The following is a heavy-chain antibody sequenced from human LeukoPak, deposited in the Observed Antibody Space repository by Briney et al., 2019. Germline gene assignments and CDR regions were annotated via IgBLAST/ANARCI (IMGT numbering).Heavy chain of an antibody. CDR2: INPNSGGT. Sequence: ASVKVSCKASGYTFTGYYMHWVRQAPGQGLEWMGWINPNSGGTNYAQKFQGRVTITADESTSTAYMELSSLRSEDTAVYYCATDYGDYDLGMDVWGQGTTVTVSS. J-gene: IGHJ6*02. D-gene: IGHD4-17*01. CDR3: ATDYGDYDLGMDV. CDR1: GYTFTGYY. V-gene: IGHV1-2*02.